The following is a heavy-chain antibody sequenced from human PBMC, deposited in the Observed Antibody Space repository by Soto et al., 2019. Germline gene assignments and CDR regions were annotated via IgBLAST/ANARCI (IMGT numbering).Heavy chain of an antibody. CDR3: ARDRRFRGFYGMDV. J-gene: IGHJ6*02. CDR1: GGSISSGGYY. Sequence: SETLSLTCTVSGGSISSGGYYWTWIRQHPGKGLEWIGYIYYSGSTYYNPSLKSRVTISVDTSKNQFPLKLSSVAAADTGVYYCARDRRFRGFYGMDVWGQGTTVTVSS. V-gene: IGHV4-31*03. D-gene: IGHD3-10*01. CDR2: IYYSGST.